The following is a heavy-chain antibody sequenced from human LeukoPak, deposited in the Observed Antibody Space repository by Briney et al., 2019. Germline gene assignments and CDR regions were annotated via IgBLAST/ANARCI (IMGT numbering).Heavy chain of an antibody. J-gene: IGHJ4*02. V-gene: IGHV3-48*02. Sequence: PGGSLRLSCAASGFTFSSYSMNWVRQAPGKGLEWISYISTTSVMYYADSVKGRFTISRDNAKNSLYLQMNSLRDEDTAVYYCATVWGSYRDRKAYFDYWGQGTLVTVSS. CDR1: GFTFSSYS. D-gene: IGHD3-16*02. CDR3: ATVWGSYRDRKAYFDY. CDR2: ISTTSVM.